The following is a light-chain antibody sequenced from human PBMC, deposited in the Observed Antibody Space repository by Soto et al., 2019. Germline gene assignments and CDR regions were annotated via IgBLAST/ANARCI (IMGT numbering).Light chain of an antibody. CDR3: SSYTSSSTEV. CDR2: DVS. Sequence: QSVLTQPASVSGSPGQSIAISCTGTSSDVGGYNYVSWYQHHPGKAPTVMIYDVSNRPSGVSDRFSGSKSGNTASLTFSGLQADDEADYYCSSYTSSSTEVFGTGTKVTVL. V-gene: IGLV2-14*03. J-gene: IGLJ1*01. CDR1: SSDVGGYNY.